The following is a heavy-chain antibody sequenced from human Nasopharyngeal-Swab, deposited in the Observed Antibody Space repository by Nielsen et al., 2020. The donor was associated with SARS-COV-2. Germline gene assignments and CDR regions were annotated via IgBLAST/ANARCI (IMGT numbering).Heavy chain of an antibody. D-gene: IGHD3-10*01. J-gene: IGHJ4*02. Sequence: SETLSLTCTVSGGSISSGGYYWSWIRQHPGKGLEWIGYIYYSGSTYYNPSLKSRVTISVDTSKNQFSLKLSSVTAADTAAYYCASITMVRGVIIKGFDYWGQGTLVTVSS. V-gene: IGHV4-31*03. CDR3: ASITMVRGVIIKGFDY. CDR1: GGSISSGGYY. CDR2: IYYSGST.